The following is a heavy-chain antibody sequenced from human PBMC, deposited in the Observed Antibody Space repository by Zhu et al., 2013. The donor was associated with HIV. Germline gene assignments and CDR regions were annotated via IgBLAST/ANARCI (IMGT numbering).Heavy chain of an antibody. D-gene: IGHD2-15*01. CDR3: ARDLRYCSGGSCYSYFDY. J-gene: IGHJ4*02. Sequence: QVQLVQSGAEVKKPGVSVRVSCKASGGTFSSYAISWVRQAPGQGLEWMGGIIPIFGTANYAQKFQGRVTITADKSTSTAYMELSSLRSEDTAVYYCARDLRYCSGGSCYSYFDYWGQGTLVTVSS. V-gene: IGHV1-69*06. CDR1: GGTFSSYA. CDR2: IIPIFGTA.